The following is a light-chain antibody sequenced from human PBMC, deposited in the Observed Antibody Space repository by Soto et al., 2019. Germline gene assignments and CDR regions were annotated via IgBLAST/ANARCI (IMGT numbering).Light chain of an antibody. V-gene: IGLV1-40*01. CDR2: GTN. J-gene: IGLJ3*02. Sequence: QSVLTQPSSVSGAPGQRVTISCTGSRSNIGAGYDVHWYQQLPGTAPKLLIYGTNTRPSGVPDRFSGSKSGMSASLAITGLQAADEANYYCQSYDNSLSGSRVFGGGTKLTVL. CDR3: QSYDNSLSGSRV. CDR1: RSNIGAGYD.